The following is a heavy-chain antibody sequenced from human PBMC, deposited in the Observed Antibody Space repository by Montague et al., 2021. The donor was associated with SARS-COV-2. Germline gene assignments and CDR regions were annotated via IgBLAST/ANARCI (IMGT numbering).Heavy chain of an antibody. CDR2: MYNTGAS. J-gene: IGHJ4*01. D-gene: IGHD2-2*02. CDR1: GGSASGYY. CDR3: ARGLGYTSMFGFFDY. Sequence: SETLSLTCAISGGSASGYYWAWIRQPPGKGLEWIGYMYNTGASNYNPSLKSRVFMSIDTSKNHFSLNLTSVAAADTGVYYRARGLGYTSMFGFFDYWGHGAQVTVSS. V-gene: IGHV4-59*02.